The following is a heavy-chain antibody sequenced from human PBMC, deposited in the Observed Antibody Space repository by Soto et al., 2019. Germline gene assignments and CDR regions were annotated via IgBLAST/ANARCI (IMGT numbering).Heavy chain of an antibody. Sequence: QVQLVESGGGVVQPGRSLRLSCAASGFTFSSYGMHWVRQAPGKGLEWVAVISYDGSNKYYADSVKGRFTISRDNSKNTLYLQMNSLRAEDTAVYYCAKDRDGYIAYWGQGTLVTVSS. CDR3: AKDRDGYIAY. D-gene: IGHD2-21*01. CDR1: GFTFSSYG. J-gene: IGHJ4*02. V-gene: IGHV3-30*18. CDR2: ISYDGSNK.